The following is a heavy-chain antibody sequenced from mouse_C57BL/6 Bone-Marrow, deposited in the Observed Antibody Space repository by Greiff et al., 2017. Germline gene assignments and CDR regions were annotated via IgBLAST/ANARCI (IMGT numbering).Heavy chain of an antibody. Sequence: LLQPGASVMRSCTATGFTFTGSWFELVKHWPGHGLERIGEILPGSGSTNHNKKVTGKATFTAGTSSNTAYMQLSSLTTEDSAIYYCARRYYGSSKVPYFDYWGQGTTLTVSS. CDR3: ARRYYGSSKVPYFDY. V-gene: IGHV1-9*01. CDR2: ILPGSGST. CDR1: GFTFTGSW. J-gene: IGHJ2*01. D-gene: IGHD1-1*01.